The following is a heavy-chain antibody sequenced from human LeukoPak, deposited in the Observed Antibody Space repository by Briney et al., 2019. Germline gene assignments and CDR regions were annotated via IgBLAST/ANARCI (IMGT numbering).Heavy chain of an antibody. V-gene: IGHV3-21*01. CDR1: GFTFSSYN. D-gene: IGHD6-19*01. CDR3: ARAPTFSGWFDY. J-gene: IGHJ4*02. CDR2: ISSSSYI. Sequence: PGGSLRLSCAASGFTFSSYNMNWVRQAPGKGLEWVSSISSSSYIYYADSVKGRFTISRDNAKNSLYLQMNSLRVEDTAVYYCARAPTFSGWFDYWGQGTLVTVSS.